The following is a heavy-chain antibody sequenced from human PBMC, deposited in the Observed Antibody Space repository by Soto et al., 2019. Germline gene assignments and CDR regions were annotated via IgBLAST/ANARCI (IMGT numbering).Heavy chain of an antibody. V-gene: IGHV6-1*01. CDR1: GDSVSSNSAA. CDR3: ARDDSSVVRGVISPYFDY. D-gene: IGHD3-10*01. CDR2: TYYRSKWYN. Sequence: SQTLSLTCVISGDSVSSNSAAWNWIRQSPSRGLEWLGRTYYRSKWYNDYAVSVKSRITINPDTSKNQFSLQLNSVTPEDTAVYYCARDDSSVVRGVISPYFDYWGQGTLVTVSS. J-gene: IGHJ4*02.